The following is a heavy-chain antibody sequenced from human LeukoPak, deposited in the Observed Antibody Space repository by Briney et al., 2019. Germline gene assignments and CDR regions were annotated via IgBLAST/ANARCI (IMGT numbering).Heavy chain of an antibody. Sequence: GRSLRLSCVASGFTISTYGMHWVRQAPGKGLEWVALIWDDGSYEYYADSVKGRFAISRDNSKNTLYLQMNSLRAEDTAVYYCARDPPASGYAFDIWGQGTMVTVSS. J-gene: IGHJ3*02. CDR2: IWDDGSYE. CDR3: ARDPPASGYAFDI. CDR1: GFTISTYG. V-gene: IGHV3-33*01. D-gene: IGHD6-13*01.